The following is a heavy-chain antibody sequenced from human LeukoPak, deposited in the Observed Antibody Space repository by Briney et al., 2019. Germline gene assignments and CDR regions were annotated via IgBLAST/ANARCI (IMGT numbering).Heavy chain of an antibody. D-gene: IGHD2-21*02. CDR2: IYYSGST. CDR1: GGSISSYY. Sequence: SETLSLTCTVSGGSISSYYWSWIRQPPGKGLEWIGYIYYSGSTNYNPSLKGRVTISVDTSKNQFSLKLSSVTAADTAVYYCERDSEAYCGGDCYGAFDIWGQGTMVTVSS. CDR3: ERDSEAYCGGDCYGAFDI. J-gene: IGHJ3*02. V-gene: IGHV4-59*01.